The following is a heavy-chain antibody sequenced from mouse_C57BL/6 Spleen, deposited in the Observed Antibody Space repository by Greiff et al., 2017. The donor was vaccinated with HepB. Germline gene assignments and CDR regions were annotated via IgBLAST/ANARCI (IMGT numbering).Heavy chain of an antibody. D-gene: IGHD2-5*01. Sequence: EVHLVESGGGLVKPGGSLKLSCAASGFTFSDYGMHWVRQAPEKGLEWVAYISSGSSTIYYADTVKGRFTISRDNAKNTLFLQMTSLRSEDTAMSYCARPAYYSNYGAMDYWGQGTSVTVSS. J-gene: IGHJ4*01. CDR3: ARPAYYSNYGAMDY. CDR1: GFTFSDYG. V-gene: IGHV5-17*01. CDR2: ISSGSSTI.